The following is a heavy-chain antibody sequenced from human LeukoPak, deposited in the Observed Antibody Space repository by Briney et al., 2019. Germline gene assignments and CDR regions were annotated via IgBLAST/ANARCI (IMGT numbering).Heavy chain of an antibody. J-gene: IGHJ5*02. Sequence: GGSLRLSCAASGFTFSSYSMNWVRQAPGKGLEWVSSISNSSSYIYYADSVKGRFTISRDNAKNSLYLQMNSLRAEDTAVYYCARDWDSSSRWRWFDPWGQGTLATVSS. CDR2: ISNSSSYI. CDR1: GFTFSSYS. D-gene: IGHD6-13*01. V-gene: IGHV3-21*01. CDR3: ARDWDSSSRWRWFDP.